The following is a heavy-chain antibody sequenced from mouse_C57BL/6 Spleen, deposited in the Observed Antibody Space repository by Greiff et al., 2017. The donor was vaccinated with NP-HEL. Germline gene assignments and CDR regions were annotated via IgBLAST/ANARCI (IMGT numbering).Heavy chain of an antibody. V-gene: IGHV5-4*01. J-gene: IGHJ4*01. CDR2: ISDGGSYT. CDR1: GFTFSSYA. D-gene: IGHD1-1*01. Sequence: EVNVVESGGGLVKPGGSLKLSCAASGFTFSSYAMSWVRQTPEKRLEWVATISDGGSYTYYPDNVKGRFTISRDNAKNNLYLQMSHLKSEDTAMYYCARDYGSRKDYAMDYWGQGTSVTVAS. CDR3: ARDYGSRKDYAMDY.